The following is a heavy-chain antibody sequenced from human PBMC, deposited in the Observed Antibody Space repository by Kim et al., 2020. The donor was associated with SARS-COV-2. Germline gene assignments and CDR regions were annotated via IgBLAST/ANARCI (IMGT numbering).Heavy chain of an antibody. Sequence: GGSLRLSCAASGFTFSNAWMSWVRQAPGKGLEWVGRIKSKTDGGTTDYAAPVKGRFTISRDDSKNTLYLQMNSLKTEDTAVYYCTTLLRYFDWLAVKYYYYGLDVWGQGTTVTVS. J-gene: IGHJ6*02. CDR3: TTLLRYFDWLAVKYYYYGLDV. V-gene: IGHV3-15*01. CDR1: GFTFSNAW. CDR2: IKSKTDGGTT. D-gene: IGHD3-9*01.